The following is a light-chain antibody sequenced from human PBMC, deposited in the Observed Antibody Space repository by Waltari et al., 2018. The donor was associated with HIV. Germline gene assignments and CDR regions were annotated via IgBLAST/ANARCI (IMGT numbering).Light chain of an antibody. V-gene: IGKV3-15*01. J-gene: IGKJ2*01. CDR1: QSISAK. CDR2: EAA. Sequence: EIVMTQSPPTLSVSPGKRVTLSCRASQSISAKVAWYQQRPGQDPRLLIYEAATRPTGIPARFSGSGSGTEFTLTISSLQSEDFATYFCQQYDSGPRGITFGQGTMLEIK. CDR3: QQYDSGPRGIT.